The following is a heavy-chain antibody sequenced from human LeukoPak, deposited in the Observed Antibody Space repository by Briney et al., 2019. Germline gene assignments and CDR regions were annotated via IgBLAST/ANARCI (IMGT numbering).Heavy chain of an antibody. D-gene: IGHD5-12*01. CDR3: ARAPGTVAIDY. J-gene: IGHJ4*02. CDR2: INHSGII. Sequence: ETLSLTCAVYGESFSGYFWTWIRQPPGKGLEWIGEINHSGIINYNPFLKSRVTTSVDTSKNQFSLKVTSLTAADTAVYYCARAPGTVAIDYWGQGTLVTVSS. V-gene: IGHV4-34*01. CDR1: GESFSGYF.